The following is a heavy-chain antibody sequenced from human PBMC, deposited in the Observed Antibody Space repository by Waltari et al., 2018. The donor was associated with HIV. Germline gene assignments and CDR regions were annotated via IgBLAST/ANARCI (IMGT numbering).Heavy chain of an antibody. CDR1: GYSISSGYY. J-gene: IGHJ6*02. CDR3: ARDSSSSQYYYYYGMDV. D-gene: IGHD6-6*01. Sequence: QVQLQESGPGLVKPSETLSLTCAVSGYSISSGYYWGWIRQPPGKGLEWLGSSYHSGSTYDTPSLKSRVTISVDTSKNQFSLKLSSVTAADTAVYYCARDSSSSQYYYYYGMDVWGQGTTVTVSS. V-gene: IGHV4-38-2*02. CDR2: SYHSGST.